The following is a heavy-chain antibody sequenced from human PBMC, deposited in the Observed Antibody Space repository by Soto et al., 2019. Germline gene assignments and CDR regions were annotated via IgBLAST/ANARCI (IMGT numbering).Heavy chain of an antibody. CDR3: AKRVAYSSSSAYLDY. CDR1: GFTFSSFG. J-gene: IGHJ4*02. D-gene: IGHD6-6*01. CDR2: ITDTGGT. Sequence: PGGSLRLSCAASGFTFSSFGMSWVRQAPGKGLEWVSSITDTGGTFYGDSVKGRFTISRDNSKNTLYLQMKSLRAEDTAVYYCAKRVAYSSSSAYLDYWGQGTLVTVS. V-gene: IGHV3-23*01.